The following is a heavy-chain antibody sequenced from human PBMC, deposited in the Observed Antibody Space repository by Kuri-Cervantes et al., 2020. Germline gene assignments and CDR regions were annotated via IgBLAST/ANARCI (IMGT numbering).Heavy chain of an antibody. D-gene: IGHD3-22*01. Sequence: GESLKISCAASGFTFSNAWMSWVRQAPGKGLEWVGRIKSKTDGGTTDYAAPVKGRFTISRDDPKNTLYLQMNSLKTEDTAVYYCTTPGSLYYDSSGYYGKDAFDIWGQGTMVTVSS. CDR2: IKSKTDGGTT. CDR3: TTPGSLYYDSSGYYGKDAFDI. J-gene: IGHJ3*02. V-gene: IGHV3-15*01. CDR1: GFTFSNAW.